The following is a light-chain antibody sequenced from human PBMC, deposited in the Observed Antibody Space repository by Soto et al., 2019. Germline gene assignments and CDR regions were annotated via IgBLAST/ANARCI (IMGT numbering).Light chain of an antibody. J-gene: IGKJ1*01. CDR1: QSLSSNY. V-gene: IGKV3-20*01. CDR3: QQYGSSPWT. CDR2: GAS. Sequence: EIVLTQSPGNLSLSPGERATLSCRASQSLSSNYLAWYQQKPGQAPRLLIYGASSRATGIPDRFSGSGSGTDFTLTISRLEPEDFAVYFCQQYGSSPWTFGQGTKVDIK.